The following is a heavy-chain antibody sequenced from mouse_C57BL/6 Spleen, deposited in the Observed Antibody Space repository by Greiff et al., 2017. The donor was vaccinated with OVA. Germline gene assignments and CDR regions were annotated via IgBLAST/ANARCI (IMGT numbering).Heavy chain of an antibody. CDR1: GYTFTSYW. CDR2: IDPSDSYT. V-gene: IGHV1-59*01. J-gene: IGHJ4*01. CDR3: ARQRDAGYAMVY. D-gene: IGHD3-3*01. Sequence: QVQLKQPGAELVRPGTSVKLSCKASGYTFTSYWMHWVKQRPGQGLEWIGVIDPSDSYTNYNQKFKGKATLTVDTSSSTAYMQLSSLTSEDSAVYYCARQRDAGYAMVYWGQGTSVTVSS.